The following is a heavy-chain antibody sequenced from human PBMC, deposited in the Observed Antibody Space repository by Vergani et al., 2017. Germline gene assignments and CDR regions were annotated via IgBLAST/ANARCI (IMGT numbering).Heavy chain of an antibody. Sequence: QVQLQESGPGLVKPSQTLSLTCTVSGGSIGSGNYYWSWIRQPAGKGLEWIGRIYTSGSSTYNPSRKSRVTISVHTSKTQFSLKLRSVTAADTAVYYCARDPGGMAATIFSYWYFDLWGRGTLVTVSS. CDR3: ARDPGGMAATIFSYWYFDL. J-gene: IGHJ2*01. CDR2: IYTSGSS. V-gene: IGHV4-61*02. D-gene: IGHD5-24*01. CDR1: GGSIGSGNYY.